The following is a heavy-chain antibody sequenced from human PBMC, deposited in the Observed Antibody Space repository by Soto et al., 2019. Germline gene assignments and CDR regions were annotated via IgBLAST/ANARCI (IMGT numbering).Heavy chain of an antibody. D-gene: IGHD3-3*01. CDR3: ARGRIQARITLFAPLYYYYMDV. Sequence: ASVKVSCKASGYTFTSYDINWVRQATGQGLEWMGWMNPNSGNTGYAQKFQGRVTMTRNTSISTAYMELSSLRSEDTAVYYCARGRIQARITLFAPLYYYYMDVWGKGTTVTVSS. CDR2: MNPNSGNT. CDR1: GYTFTSYD. V-gene: IGHV1-8*01. J-gene: IGHJ6*03.